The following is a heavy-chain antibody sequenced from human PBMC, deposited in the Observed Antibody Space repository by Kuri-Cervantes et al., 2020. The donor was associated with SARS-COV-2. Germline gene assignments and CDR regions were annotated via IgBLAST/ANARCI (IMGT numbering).Heavy chain of an antibody. CDR1: GYTLTELS. J-gene: IGHJ4*02. CDR3: ARLHYWAYFDY. CDR2: IYPGDSDT. V-gene: IGHV5-51*01. D-gene: IGHD5-24*01. Sequence: KVSCKVSGYTLTELSMHWVRQMPGKGLEWMGIIYPGDSDTRYSPSFQGQVTISADKSISTAYLQWSSLKASDTAMYYCARLHYWAYFDYWGQGTLVTVSS.